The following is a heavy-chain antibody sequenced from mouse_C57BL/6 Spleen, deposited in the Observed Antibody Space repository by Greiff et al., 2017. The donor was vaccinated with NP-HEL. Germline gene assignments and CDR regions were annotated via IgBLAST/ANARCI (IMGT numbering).Heavy chain of an antibody. D-gene: IGHD2-4*01. CDR3: TDDYDGRDFDY. Sequence: QVHVKQSGAELVRPGASVTLSCKASGYTFTDYEMHWVKQTPVHGLEWIGAIDPETGGTAYNQKFKGKAILTADKSSSTAYMELRSLTSEDSAVYYCTDDYDGRDFDYWGQGTTLTVSS. CDR1: GYTFTDYE. J-gene: IGHJ2*01. V-gene: IGHV1-15*01. CDR2: IDPETGGT.